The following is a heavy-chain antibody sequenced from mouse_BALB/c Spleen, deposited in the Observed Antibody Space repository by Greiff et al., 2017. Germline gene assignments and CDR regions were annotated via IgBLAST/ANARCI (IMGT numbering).Heavy chain of an antibody. D-gene: IGHD1-1*01. CDR3: ARQDKVYYYGSSLYFDY. CDR2: INPDSSTI. J-gene: IGHJ2*01. CDR1: GFDFSRYW. V-gene: IGHV4-1*02. Sequence: EVKLMESGGGLVQPGGSLKLSCAASGFDFSRYWMSWVRQAPGKGLEWIGEINPDSSTINYTPSLKDKFIISRDNAKNTLYLQMSKVRSEDTALYYCARQDKVYYYGSSLYFDYWGQGTTLTVSS.